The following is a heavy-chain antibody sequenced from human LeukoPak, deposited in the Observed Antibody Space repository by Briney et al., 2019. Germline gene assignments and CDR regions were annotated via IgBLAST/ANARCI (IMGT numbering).Heavy chain of an antibody. CDR2: IYPSDSTT. CDR3: ARSGGSGFQH. V-gene: IGHV5-51*01. J-gene: IGHJ1*01. D-gene: IGHD3-10*01. Sequence: GESLKISCKGSGYSFTGYWIGWVRQMPGKGLEWVGIIYPSDSTTRYSPSFQGQVTISVDKAITTAYLQWSSLQASDTAMYYCARSGGSGFQHWGQGTLVTISS. CDR1: GYSFTGYW.